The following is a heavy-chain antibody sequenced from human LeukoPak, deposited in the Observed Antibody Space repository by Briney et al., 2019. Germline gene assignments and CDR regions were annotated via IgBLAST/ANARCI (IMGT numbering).Heavy chain of an antibody. Sequence: SETLSLTCTVSGGSISSSSYYWGWIRQPPGKGLEWIGSIYYSGSTYYNPSLKSRVTISVDTSKNQFSLKLSSVTAADTAVYYCAREYIVRSQRRENTRGVMVSYAFDIWGQGTMVTVSS. CDR3: AREYIVRSQRRENTRGVMVSYAFDI. CDR2: IYYSGST. J-gene: IGHJ3*02. V-gene: IGHV4-39*07. CDR1: GGSISSSSYY. D-gene: IGHD2-8*01.